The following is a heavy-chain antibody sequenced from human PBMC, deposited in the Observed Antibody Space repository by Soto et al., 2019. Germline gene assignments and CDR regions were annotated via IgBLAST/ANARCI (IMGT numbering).Heavy chain of an antibody. D-gene: IGHD3-10*01. V-gene: IGHV1-24*01. J-gene: IGHJ4*02. CDR3: ATAAPVTVRGVISFDY. CDR2: FDPEDGET. Sequence: ASVKVSCKVSGYTLTELSMHWVRQAPGKGLEWMGGFDPEDGETIYAQKFQGRVTMTEDTSTDTAYMELSSLRSEDTAVYYCATAAPVTVRGVISFDYWGQGTLVTVSS. CDR1: GYTLTELS.